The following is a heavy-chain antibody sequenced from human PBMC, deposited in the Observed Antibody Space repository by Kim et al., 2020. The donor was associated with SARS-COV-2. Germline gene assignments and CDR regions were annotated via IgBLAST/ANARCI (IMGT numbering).Heavy chain of an antibody. CDR3: ARDPGIAVAGTVDY. Sequence: SVKVSCKASGGTFSSYAISWVRQAPGQGLEWMGRIIPILGIANYAQKFQGRVTITADKSTSTAYMELSSLRSEDTAVYYCARDPGIAVAGTVDYWGQGTLVTVSS. J-gene: IGHJ4*02. V-gene: IGHV1-69*04. CDR1: GGTFSSYA. D-gene: IGHD6-19*01. CDR2: IIPILGIA.